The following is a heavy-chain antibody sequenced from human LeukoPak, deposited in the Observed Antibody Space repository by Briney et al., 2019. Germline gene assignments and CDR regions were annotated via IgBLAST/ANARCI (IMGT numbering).Heavy chain of an antibody. CDR1: GGSISSGDYY. V-gene: IGHV4-30-4*08. Sequence: KPSQTLSLTCTVSGGSISSGDYYWSWIRQPPGKGLEWIGYIYYSGSTYYNPSLKSRVTISVDTSKNQFSLKLSSVTAADTAVYYCARESDSSGYGPIDYWGQGTLVTVSS. CDR2: IYYSGST. CDR3: ARESDSSGYGPIDY. J-gene: IGHJ4*02. D-gene: IGHD3-22*01.